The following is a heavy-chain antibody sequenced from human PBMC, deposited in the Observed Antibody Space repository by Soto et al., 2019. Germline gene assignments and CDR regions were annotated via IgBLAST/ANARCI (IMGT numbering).Heavy chain of an antibody. V-gene: IGHV4-61*01. CDR3: ARGGEPLGYYGLDV. Sequence: SETLSLTCSVSGGSVRSGSHFWNWIRQPPGRGLEWLGYMYYTGATNYNPSLKSRVSMSVDTSKDQFSLNLTSLTAADTAVYYCARGGEPLGYYGLDVWGQGTTVTVSS. CDR1: GGSVRSGSHF. J-gene: IGHJ6*02. CDR2: MYYTGAT.